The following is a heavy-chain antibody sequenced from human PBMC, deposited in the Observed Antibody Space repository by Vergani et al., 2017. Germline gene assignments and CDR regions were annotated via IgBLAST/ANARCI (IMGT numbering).Heavy chain of an antibody. CDR1: GGSFSGYY. Sequence: QVQLQQWGAGLLKPSETLSLTCAVYGGSFSGYYWSWIRQPPGKGLEWIGEINHSGSTNYNPSLKSRVTISVDTSKNQFSLKLSSVTAADTAVYYCARRGGVTIFGVVNVFDYWGQGTLVTVSS. J-gene: IGHJ4*02. D-gene: IGHD3-3*01. CDR2: INHSGST. CDR3: ARRGGVTIFGVVNVFDY. V-gene: IGHV4-34*01.